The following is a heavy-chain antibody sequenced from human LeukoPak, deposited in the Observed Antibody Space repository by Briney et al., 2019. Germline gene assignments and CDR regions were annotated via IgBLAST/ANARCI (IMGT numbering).Heavy chain of an antibody. D-gene: IGHD3-22*01. V-gene: IGHV1-8*01. J-gene: IGHJ4*02. CDR3: ARVTTGYYYGYFDY. CDR2: MSPNSGDA. CDR1: GYTFTSYD. Sequence: ASVKVSCKASGYTFTSYDFNWVRQATGQRPEWMGWMSPNSGDAGYAQKFQDRVTMTRNTSISTAYMELRSLRSDVTAVYYCARVTTGYYYGYFDYWGQGTLVTVSS.